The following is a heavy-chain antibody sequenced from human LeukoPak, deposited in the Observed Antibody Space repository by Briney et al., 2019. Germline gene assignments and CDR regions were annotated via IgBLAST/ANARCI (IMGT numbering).Heavy chain of an antibody. CDR1: GGSISSGGYS. J-gene: IGHJ5*02. CDR2: IYHSGST. V-gene: IGHV4-30-2*01. Sequence: SETLSLTCAVSGGSISSGGYSWSWIRQPPGEGLEWIGYIYHSGSTYYNPSLKSRVTISVDRSKNQFSLKLSSVTAADTAVYYCARGSYDILTGTGWFDPWGQGTLVTVSS. CDR3: ARGSYDILTGTGWFDP. D-gene: IGHD3-9*01.